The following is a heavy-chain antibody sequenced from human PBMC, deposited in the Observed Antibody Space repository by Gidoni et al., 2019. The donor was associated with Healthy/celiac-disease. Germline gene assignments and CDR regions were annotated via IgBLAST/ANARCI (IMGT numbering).Heavy chain of an antibody. D-gene: IGHD3-3*01. CDR3: ARAHPKYYDFWSGNY. CDR1: GYTFTGYY. CDR2: INPNSGGT. J-gene: IGHJ4*02. Sequence: QVQLVQSGAEVKKPGASVTVSCKASGYTFTGYYMHWVRQAPGQGLEWMGWINPNSGGTNYAQKFQGRVTMTRDTSISTAYMELSRLRSDDTAVYYCARAHPKYYDFWSGNYWGQGTLVTVSS. V-gene: IGHV1-2*02.